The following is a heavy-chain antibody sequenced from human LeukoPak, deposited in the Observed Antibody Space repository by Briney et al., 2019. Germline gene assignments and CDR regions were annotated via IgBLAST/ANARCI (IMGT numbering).Heavy chain of an antibody. V-gene: IGHV5-51*01. CDR1: GYNFSNYW. CDR2: IYPSDSDT. CDR3: ARLKGPAYFDY. Sequence: GESLKISCKGSGYNFSNYWIGWMRQVPGKGLDWMGIIYPSDSDTRYNPSFQGQVTISADKSISTAYLQWSSLKASDTAIYYRARLKGPAYFDYWGQGTLVTVSS. J-gene: IGHJ4*02.